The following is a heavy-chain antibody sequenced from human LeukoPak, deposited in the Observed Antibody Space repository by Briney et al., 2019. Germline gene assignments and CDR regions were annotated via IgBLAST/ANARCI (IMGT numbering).Heavy chain of an antibody. V-gene: IGHV3-23*01. CDR1: GFTFSSYA. CDR2: ISSSGGST. D-gene: IGHD3-22*01. CDR3: AKKGVASSGPSHFDY. Sequence: AGGSLRLSCAASGFTFSSYAMSWVRQAPGKGLEWASAISSSGGSTYYADSVKGRFTISRDNSKNTLYLQMNSLRAEDTAVYYCAKKGVASSGPSHFDYWGQGTLVTVSS. J-gene: IGHJ4*02.